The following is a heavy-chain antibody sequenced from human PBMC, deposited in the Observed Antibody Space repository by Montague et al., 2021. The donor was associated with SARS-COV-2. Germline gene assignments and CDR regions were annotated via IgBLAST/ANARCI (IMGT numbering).Heavy chain of an antibody. CDR1: GFSLSTSGVG. CDR2: IYWDDDK. CDR3: AHRRGLLLSDAFDI. D-gene: IGHD1-26*01. J-gene: IGHJ3*02. Sequence: PALVKPTQTLTLTCTFSGFSLSTSGVGVGWIRRPPGKALEWLALIYWDDDKRYSPSLKSRLTITKGTSKNQVVLTMTNMDPVDTATYYCAHRRGLLLSDAFDIWGQGTMVTVSS. V-gene: IGHV2-5*02.